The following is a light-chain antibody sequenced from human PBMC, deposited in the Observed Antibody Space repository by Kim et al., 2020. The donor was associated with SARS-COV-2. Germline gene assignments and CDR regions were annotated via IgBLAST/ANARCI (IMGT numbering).Light chain of an antibody. CDR1: QSVSSTY. V-gene: IGKV3-20*01. CDR3: QQYRGSQQYT. J-gene: IGKJ2*01. Sequence: EIVLTQSPGTLSLSPGERATLSCRASQSVSSTYLAWYQQKPGQAPRLLIYGASRRATGIPDRFSGSGAGTDFTLTISKLEAEDFAVYYCQQYRGSQQYTFGQGTKLEI. CDR2: GAS.